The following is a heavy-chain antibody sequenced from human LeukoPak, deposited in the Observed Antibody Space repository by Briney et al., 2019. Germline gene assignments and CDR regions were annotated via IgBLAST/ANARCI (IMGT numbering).Heavy chain of an antibody. V-gene: IGHV3-11*01. CDR2: ISSSGSTI. D-gene: IGHD3-3*01. J-gene: IGHJ5*02. CDR3: ARDRPDFWSGYSLT. CDR1: GFTFSDYY. Sequence: GGSLRLSCAASGFTFSDYYMSWIRQAPGKGLEWVSYISSSGSTIYYADSVKGRFTISRDNAKNSLHLQMNSLRAEDTAVYYCARDRPDFWSGYSLTWGQGTLVTVSS.